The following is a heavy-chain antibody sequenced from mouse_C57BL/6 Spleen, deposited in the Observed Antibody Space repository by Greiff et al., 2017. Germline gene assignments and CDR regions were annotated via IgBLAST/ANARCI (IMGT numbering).Heavy chain of an antibody. V-gene: IGHV1-50*01. J-gene: IGHJ4*01. Sequence: VQLQQPGAELVKPGASVKLSCKASGYNFTSYWMQWVKQRPGQGLEWIGEIDPSDSYTNYNQKFKGKATLTVDTSSSTAYMQLSSLTSEDSAVYYCARTLVANAMDYWGQGTSVTVSS. CDR1: GYNFTSYW. CDR3: ARTLVANAMDY. CDR2: IDPSDSYT. D-gene: IGHD1-1*01.